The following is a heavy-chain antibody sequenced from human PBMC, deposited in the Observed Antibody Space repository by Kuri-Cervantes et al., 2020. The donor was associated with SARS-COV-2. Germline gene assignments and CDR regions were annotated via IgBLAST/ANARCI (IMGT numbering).Heavy chain of an antibody. D-gene: IGHD3-22*01. Sequence: GGSLRLSCKGSGYSFTSYWISWVRQMPGKGLEWMGRIDPSDSYTNYSPSFQGHVTISADKSISTAYLQWSSLKASDTAMYYCARRPDSSGYNYYYYYGMDVWGQGTTVTVSS. J-gene: IGHJ6*02. V-gene: IGHV5-10-1*01. CDR1: GYSFTSYW. CDR3: ARRPDSSGYNYYYYYGMDV. CDR2: IDPSDSYT.